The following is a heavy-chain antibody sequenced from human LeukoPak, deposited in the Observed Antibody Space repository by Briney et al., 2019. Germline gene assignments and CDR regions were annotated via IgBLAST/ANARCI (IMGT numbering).Heavy chain of an antibody. V-gene: IGHV3-23*01. D-gene: IGHD2-2*02. CDR2: ISGSGGST. J-gene: IGHJ5*02. CDR1: GFTFSSYA. Sequence: GPLRLSCAASGFTFSSYAMSWVRQAPGKGLEWVSAISGSGGSTYYADSVKGRFTISRDNSKNTLYLQMNSLRAEDTAVYYCAKGVVPAAIRIWFDPWGQGTLVTVSS. CDR3: AKGVVPAAIRIWFDP.